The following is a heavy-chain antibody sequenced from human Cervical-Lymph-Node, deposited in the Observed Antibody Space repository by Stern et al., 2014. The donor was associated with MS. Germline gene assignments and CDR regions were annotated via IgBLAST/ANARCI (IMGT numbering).Heavy chain of an antibody. CDR2: FDPKHSAS. D-gene: IGHD2-21*02. Sequence: QVQLVQSGGEVKKPGASVKVSCKASGYTLSEISMHWVRQAPGKGLEWMGGFDPKHSASRYAQMFQVIITIAKDRSTDTGYMELMSLGSEDTAVCYSTTRRVRVTYYYGMDVWGQGTTVTVSS. CDR3: TTRRVRVTYYYGMDV. CDR1: GYTLSEIS. J-gene: IGHJ6*02. V-gene: IGHV1-24*01.